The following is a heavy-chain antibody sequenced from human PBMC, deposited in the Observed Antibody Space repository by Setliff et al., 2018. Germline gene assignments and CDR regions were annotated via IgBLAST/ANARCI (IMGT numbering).Heavy chain of an antibody. CDR1: GGSVSPYF. Sequence: PSETLSLTCTVSGGSVSPYFWSWIRQPPGKGLRWIGYIYHNGNTNFNPSLKSRVNMSIDTSKNQFALNLKSVTAADTAVYYCARDRTAYSYGLDVWGQGTTVTVSS. D-gene: IGHD5-18*01. J-gene: IGHJ6*02. CDR2: IYHNGNT. CDR3: ARDRTAYSYGLDV. V-gene: IGHV4-59*02.